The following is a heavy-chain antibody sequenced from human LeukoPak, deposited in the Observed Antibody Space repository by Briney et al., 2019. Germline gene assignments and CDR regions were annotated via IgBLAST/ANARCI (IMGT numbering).Heavy chain of an antibody. CDR3: TREGSSGYYYFDDY. J-gene: IGHJ4*02. Sequence: GGSLRLSCTASGFTFGDYAMNWFRQAPGKGLEWVGFIRSKAYGGTTEYAASVKGRFTISRDDSKSIAYLQMNSLKTEDTAVYYCTREGSSGYYYFDDYWGQGTLVTVSS. CDR1: GFTFGDYA. D-gene: IGHD3-22*01. CDR2: IRSKAYGGTT. V-gene: IGHV3-49*03.